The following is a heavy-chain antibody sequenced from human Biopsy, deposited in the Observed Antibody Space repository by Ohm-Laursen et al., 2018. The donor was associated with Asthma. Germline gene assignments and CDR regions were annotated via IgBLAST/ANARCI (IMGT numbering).Heavy chain of an antibody. J-gene: IGHJ3*02. D-gene: IGHD3-9*01. CDR3: ARTYYDFLTGQVNDAFAM. V-gene: IGHV1-3*01. Sequence: SVKVSCKASGYTFINYAIHWVRQAPGQRLEWMGWIKAGNGNTKYSQKFQGRVIISRDTSASTAYMDLSSLRSEDTAVYYCARTYYDFLTGQVNDAFAMWGQGTMVTVSS. CDR1: GYTFINYA. CDR2: IKAGNGNT.